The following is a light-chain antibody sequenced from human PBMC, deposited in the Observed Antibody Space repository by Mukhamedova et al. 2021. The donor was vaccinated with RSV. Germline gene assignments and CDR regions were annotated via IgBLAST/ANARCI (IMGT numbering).Light chain of an antibody. V-gene: IGKV1-5*01. Sequence: WYQRRVHGKALKVLIFDASSLKTGVPSRFSGSGSGTEFTLTITSLQPDDFATYYCQQFGDFATFGGGTKVEVK. CDR3: QQFGDFAT. J-gene: IGKJ4*01. CDR2: DAS.